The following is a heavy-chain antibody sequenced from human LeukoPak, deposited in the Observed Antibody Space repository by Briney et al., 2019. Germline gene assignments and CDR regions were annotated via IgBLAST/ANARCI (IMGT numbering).Heavy chain of an antibody. V-gene: IGHV4-59*11. CDR3: ASGKMATPDY. CDR2: IYYSGST. Sequence: SETLSLTCTVSGGSISSHYWSWLRQPPGKGLEWIGYIYYSGSTNYNPSLKSRVTISVDTSKNQFSLKLSSVTAADTAVYYCASGKMATPDYWGQGTLVTVSS. D-gene: IGHD5-24*01. CDR1: GGSISSHY. J-gene: IGHJ4*02.